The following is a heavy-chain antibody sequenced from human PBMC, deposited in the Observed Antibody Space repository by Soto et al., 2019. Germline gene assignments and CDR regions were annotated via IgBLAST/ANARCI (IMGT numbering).Heavy chain of an antibody. D-gene: IGHD6-25*01. J-gene: IGHJ4*02. Sequence: QVQLVQSGAEVKKPGASVTVYCKASGYTFTTYGIRWVRQAPGQGLEWMGWISTYSGNTGYAKKLQGRVTMTRDASTSIVYMELRSLRSDDTAVYYCARGDPATYMRLAFDYWGQGTLVTVSS. V-gene: IGHV1-18*04. CDR3: ARGDPATYMRLAFDY. CDR1: GYTFTTYG. CDR2: ISTYSGNT.